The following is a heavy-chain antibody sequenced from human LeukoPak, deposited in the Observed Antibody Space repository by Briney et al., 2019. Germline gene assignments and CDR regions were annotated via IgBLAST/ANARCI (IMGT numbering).Heavy chain of an antibody. CDR1: GYSFTSYW. CDR2: IYPGDSDT. J-gene: IGHJ4*02. D-gene: IGHD3-22*01. Sequence: GESLKISCKGSGYSFTSYWIGWVRQMPGKGLEWMGIIYPGDSDTRYSPSFQGQVTISADKSISTAYLQWSSLKASDTAMYYCARQGTYYYDSSGCLNFDYWGQGTLVTVSS. CDR3: ARQGTYYYDSSGCLNFDY. V-gene: IGHV5-51*01.